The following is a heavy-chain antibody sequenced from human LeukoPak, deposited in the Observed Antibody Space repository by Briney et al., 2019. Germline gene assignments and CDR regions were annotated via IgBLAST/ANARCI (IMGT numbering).Heavy chain of an antibody. CDR3: ARAPSEIGGYYPDYLRH. CDR2: IKSDGST. Sequence: QTGGSLRLACAAPGFTFSSYWMHWVRQAPGKGLVWVSRIKSDGSTNYADSVKGRFTISRDNAKNTLSLQMNSLRAEDTGVYYCARAPSEIGGYYPDYLRHWCQGTLVTVSS. D-gene: IGHD3-22*01. V-gene: IGHV3-74*01. CDR1: GFTFSSYW. J-gene: IGHJ1*01.